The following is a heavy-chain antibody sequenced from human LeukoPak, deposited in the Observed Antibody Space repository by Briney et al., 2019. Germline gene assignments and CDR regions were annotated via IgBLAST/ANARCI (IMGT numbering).Heavy chain of an antibody. J-gene: IGHJ4*02. V-gene: IGHV4-61*05. Sequence: SETLSLTCTVSGGSISSGSYYWSWVRQPPGKGLEWIGEVHPDGYTNYNPSLKSRVTMSVDKSKNQVSLQLTSVTAADTAVYYCARVISTSWRQNDCWGQGTLVTVSS. CDR3: ARVISTSWRQNDC. CDR2: VHPDGYT. D-gene: IGHD6-13*01. CDR1: GGSISSGSYY.